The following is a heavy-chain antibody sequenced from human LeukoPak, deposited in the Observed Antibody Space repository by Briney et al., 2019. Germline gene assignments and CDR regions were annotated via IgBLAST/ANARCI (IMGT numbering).Heavy chain of an antibody. CDR3: AKDRGSGYHYFDY. V-gene: IGHV3-23*01. Sequence: PGGSLRLSCAASGFTFSSYAVSWVRQAPGRGLEWVSVISTSGESAYYADSVKGRFTISRDNSKNTLYLQMNSLRAEDTAVYYCAKDRGSGYHYFDYWGQGTLVTVSS. CDR2: ISTSGESA. D-gene: IGHD3-22*01. J-gene: IGHJ4*02. CDR1: GFTFSSYA.